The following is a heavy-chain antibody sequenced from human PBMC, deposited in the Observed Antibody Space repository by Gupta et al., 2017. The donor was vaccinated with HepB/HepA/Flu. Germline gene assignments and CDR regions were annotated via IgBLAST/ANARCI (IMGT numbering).Heavy chain of an antibody. CDR2: INQRGST. J-gene: IGHJ5*02. CDR3: ARGGPGQARNWFDP. CDR1: GGSFSGYY. V-gene: IGHV4-34*01. Sequence: QVQLQQWGAGLLKPSETLSLTCAVYGGSFSGYYWSWIRQPPGKGLELIGEINQRGSTNYNPSLKSRVTISVDTSKNQFSLKLSSETAADTAVYYCARGGPGQARNWFDPWGQGTLVTVSS.